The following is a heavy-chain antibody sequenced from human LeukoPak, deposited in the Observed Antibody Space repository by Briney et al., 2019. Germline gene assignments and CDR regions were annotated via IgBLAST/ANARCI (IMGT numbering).Heavy chain of an antibody. CDR3: ARGEQQLFSHFDY. V-gene: IGHV1-69*06. CDR1: GGTFSSYA. J-gene: IGHJ4*02. D-gene: IGHD6-13*01. Sequence: ASVKVSCKASGGTFSSYAISWVRQAPGQGLEWMGGIIPIFGTANYAQKFQGRVTITADKSTSTAYMELSNLRSEDTAVYYCARGEQQLFSHFDYWGQGTLVTVSS. CDR2: IIPIFGTA.